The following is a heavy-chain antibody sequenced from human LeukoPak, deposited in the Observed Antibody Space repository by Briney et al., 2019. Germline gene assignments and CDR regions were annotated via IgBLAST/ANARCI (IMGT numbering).Heavy chain of an antibody. D-gene: IGHD2-2*02. Sequence: TGGSLRLSCAASGFTFSSYAMNWVRQASGKGLEWVAVISYDGSNKYYADSVKGRFTISRDNSKNTLYLQMNSLRAEDTAVYYCARGYCSSTSCYTPDKDYWGQGTLVTVSS. CDR1: GFTFSSYA. CDR3: ARGYCSSTSCYTPDKDY. CDR2: ISYDGSNK. J-gene: IGHJ4*02. V-gene: IGHV3-30*04.